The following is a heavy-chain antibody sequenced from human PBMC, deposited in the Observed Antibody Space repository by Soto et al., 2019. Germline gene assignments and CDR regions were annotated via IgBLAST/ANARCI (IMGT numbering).Heavy chain of an antibody. Sequence: ASVKVSCKASGGTFSSYTISWVRQAPGQGLEWMGRIIPILGIANYAQKFQGRVTITADKSTSTAYMELSSLRSEDTAVYYCARDEFAQNDFWSGYYNETFDYWGQGTLVTVSS. CDR3: ARDEFAQNDFWSGYYNETFDY. D-gene: IGHD3-3*01. CDR1: GGTFSSYT. V-gene: IGHV1-69*04. CDR2: IIPILGIA. J-gene: IGHJ4*02.